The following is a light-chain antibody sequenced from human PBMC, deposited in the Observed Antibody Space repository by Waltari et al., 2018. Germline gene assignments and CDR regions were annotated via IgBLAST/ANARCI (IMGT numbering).Light chain of an antibody. Sequence: EIVLTQSPATLSLSPGERATLSCRASQSVSNLLGWYQQKPGQAPRLLIYDASNRATGIPARFSGSGSGTDFTLTISSLEPEDFAIYYCQHRRNWPWTFGQGTRVEI. V-gene: IGKV3-11*01. J-gene: IGKJ1*01. CDR3: QHRRNWPWT. CDR1: QSVSNL. CDR2: DAS.